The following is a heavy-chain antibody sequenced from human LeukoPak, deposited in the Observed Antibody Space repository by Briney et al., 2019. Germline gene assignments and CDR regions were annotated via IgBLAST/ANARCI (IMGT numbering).Heavy chain of an antibody. CDR3: VRSDTGGWYYPS. CDR2: IYYSGRI. Sequence: SDTLSLTCAVSGDSINSNYWWGWLRQPPGKGLEWIGYIYYSGRIYQNPSLQSRLSMSVDMSKNEFSLSLTSVTAVDTAIYFCVRSDTGGWYYPSWGQGTLVTVSS. V-gene: IGHV4-28*05. J-gene: IGHJ5*02. D-gene: IGHD6-19*01. CDR1: GDSINSNYW.